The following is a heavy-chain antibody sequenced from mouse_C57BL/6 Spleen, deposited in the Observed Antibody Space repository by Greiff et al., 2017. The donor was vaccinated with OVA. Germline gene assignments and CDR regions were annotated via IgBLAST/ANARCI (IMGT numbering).Heavy chain of an antibody. D-gene: IGHD2-1*01. V-gene: IGHV5-9-1*02. J-gene: IGHJ2*01. CDR3: TRGYGNYPLDY. Sequence: EVQGVESGEGLVKPGGSLKLSCAASGFTFSSYAMSWVRQTPEKRLEWVAYISSGGDYIYYADTVKGRFTISRDNARNTLYLQMSSLKSEDTAMYYCTRGYGNYPLDYWGQGTTLTVSS. CDR1: GFTFSSYA. CDR2: ISSGGDYI.